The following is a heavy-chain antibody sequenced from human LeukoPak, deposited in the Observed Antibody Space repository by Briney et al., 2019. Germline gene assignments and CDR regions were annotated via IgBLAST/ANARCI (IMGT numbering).Heavy chain of an antibody. CDR3: ARGTSIPDYGDYTFQH. J-gene: IGHJ1*01. V-gene: IGHV3-30*04. Sequence: GRSLRLSCAASGFTFSSYAMHWVRQAPGKGLEWVAVISYDGSNKYYADSVEGRFTISRDNSKNTLYLQMNSLRAEDTAVYYCARGTSIPDYGDYTFQHWGQGTLVTVSS. D-gene: IGHD4-17*01. CDR2: ISYDGSNK. CDR1: GFTFSSYA.